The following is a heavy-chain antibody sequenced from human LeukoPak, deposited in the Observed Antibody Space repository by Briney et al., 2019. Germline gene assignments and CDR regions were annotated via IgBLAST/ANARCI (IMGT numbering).Heavy chain of an antibody. V-gene: IGHV1-2*02. J-gene: IGHJ4*02. Sequence: ASVRVSCKASGYTFTGYYMHWVRQAPGQGLEWMGWINPNSGGTNYAQKFQGRVTMTRDTSINTAYMELSRLRSDDTAVYYCARDSSGWFLVYWGQGTLVTVSS. CDR3: ARDSSGWFLVY. CDR1: GYTFTGYY. D-gene: IGHD6-19*01. CDR2: INPNSGGT.